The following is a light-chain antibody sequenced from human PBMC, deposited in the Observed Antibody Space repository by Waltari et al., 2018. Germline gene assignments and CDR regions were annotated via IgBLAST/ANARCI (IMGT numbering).Light chain of an antibody. CDR1: QSVTSDY. CDR2: GAS. V-gene: IGKV3-20*01. Sequence: EIVLTQSPGTLSLSPGETATLSCRASQSVTSDYLAWYKQRPGQAPTLLIYGASSRATGIPDRFSGSGSGTDFTLTISRLEPEDFAVYYCQQYGNSPLITFGQGTRLEIK. J-gene: IGKJ5*01. CDR3: QQYGNSPLIT.